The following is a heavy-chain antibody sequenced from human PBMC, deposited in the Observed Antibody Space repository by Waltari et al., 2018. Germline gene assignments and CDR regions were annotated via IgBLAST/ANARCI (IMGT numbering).Heavy chain of an antibody. Sequence: VQLQESGPGLVKPSETLSLTCTVSGGSISTYYWSWIRQPAGKGLEWIGRIYATGSTNYNPSLKSRGTMSVDTSKNQFSLKLSSVTAADTAVYYCARLPYNNIYFYYYMDVWGKGTTVTVSS. CDR3: ARLPYNNIYFYYYMDV. CDR1: GGSISTYY. V-gene: IGHV4-4*07. J-gene: IGHJ6*03. CDR2: IYATGST. D-gene: IGHD3-10*01.